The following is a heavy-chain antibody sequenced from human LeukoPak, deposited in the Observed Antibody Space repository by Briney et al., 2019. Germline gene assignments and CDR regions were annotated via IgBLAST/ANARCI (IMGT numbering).Heavy chain of an antibody. J-gene: IGHJ4*02. V-gene: IGHV3-23*01. CDR1: GFTFSSYA. D-gene: IGHD6-6*01. CDR3: ARHRSSWLIDY. Sequence: GGSLRLSCAASGFTFSSYAMSWVRQAPGKGLEWVSAIVGSGGSTYYADSVKGRFTISRDNSENTLYLQMNSLRAEDTAVYYCARHRSSWLIDYWGQGTLVTVSS. CDR2: IVGSGGST.